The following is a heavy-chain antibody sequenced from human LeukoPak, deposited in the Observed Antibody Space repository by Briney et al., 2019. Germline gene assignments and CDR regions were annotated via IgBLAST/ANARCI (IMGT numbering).Heavy chain of an antibody. Sequence: SETLSLTCTVSGASISTIISYWGWIRQPPGKGLEWIGSIYYSGTTYYNPSLKSRVTISVDTSKIQFSLKLSSVTAADTAVYYCARVRYSYGAGFFDYWGQGTLVTVSS. CDR2: IYYSGTT. D-gene: IGHD5-18*01. V-gene: IGHV4-39*07. CDR1: GASISTIISY. J-gene: IGHJ4*02. CDR3: ARVRYSYGAGFFDY.